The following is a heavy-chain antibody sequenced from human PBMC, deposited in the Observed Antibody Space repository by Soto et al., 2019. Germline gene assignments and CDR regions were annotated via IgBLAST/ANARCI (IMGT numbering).Heavy chain of an antibody. CDR2: LYSSGNT. CDR3: ARNVRSSSWYFDY. Sequence: GGSLRLSCAASGVTGSSNYMSWVRQAPGKGLEWVSVLYSSGNTDYADSVKGRFTISRDIFKNTLYLQMNSLRAEDTAVYYCARNVRSSSWYFDYWGQGALVTVSS. V-gene: IGHV3-66*01. D-gene: IGHD6-13*01. CDR1: GVTGSSNY. J-gene: IGHJ4*02.